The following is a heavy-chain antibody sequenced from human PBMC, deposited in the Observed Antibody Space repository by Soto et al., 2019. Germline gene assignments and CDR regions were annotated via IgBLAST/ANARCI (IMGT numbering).Heavy chain of an antibody. CDR1: GYTVTSYW. J-gene: IGHJ4*02. V-gene: IGHV1-18*01. CDR2: IISFKVNT. Sequence: GASVQVSCKASGYTVTSYWISWVQQAPGQGLECMGWIISFKVNTNHTHKLQGRVTMPTDTSTSTAYTELRSLRSDDTAVYYCARDTGRITMVRGAFDSWGQGAMVTVSS. D-gene: IGHD3-10*01. CDR3: ARDTGRITMVRGAFDS.